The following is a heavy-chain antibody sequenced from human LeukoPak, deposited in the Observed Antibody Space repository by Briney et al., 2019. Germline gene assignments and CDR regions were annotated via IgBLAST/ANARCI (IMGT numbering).Heavy chain of an antibody. CDR1: GFTFSSYA. CDR2: ISGSGGST. J-gene: IGHJ4*02. CDR3: AKDRRVYNWNPTFNFDY. D-gene: IGHD1-20*01. Sequence: PGGSLRLSCAASGFTFSSYAMSWVRQAPGKGLEWVSAISGSGGSTYYADSVKGRFTISRDNSKSTLYLQMNSLRAEDTAVYYCAKDRRVYNWNPTFNFDYWGQGTLVTVSS. V-gene: IGHV3-23*01.